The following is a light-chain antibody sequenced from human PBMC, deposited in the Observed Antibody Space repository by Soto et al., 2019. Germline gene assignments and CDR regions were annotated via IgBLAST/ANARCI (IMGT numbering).Light chain of an antibody. V-gene: IGLV2-8*01. CDR2: EVS. CDR3: SSYAGSNNFAKV. J-gene: IGLJ2*01. Sequence: QSALTQPTSASGSTGQSVTISCTGTISDVGGYNYVSWYQQHPGKAPKLMIYEVSKRPSGVPDRFSGSKSDNTASMTVSGHQAEDEADYDYSSYAGSNNFAKVFGGGTKHTVL. CDR1: ISDVGGYNY.